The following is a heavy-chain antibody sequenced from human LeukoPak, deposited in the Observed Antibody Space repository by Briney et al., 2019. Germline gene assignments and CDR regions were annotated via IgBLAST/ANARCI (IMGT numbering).Heavy chain of an antibody. CDR3: ARGANTWYFDL. CDR2: INPSGGST. J-gene: IGHJ2*01. D-gene: IGHD2/OR15-2a*01. Sequence: GASVKVSCTASGYTFTSYYIYWVRQAPGQGLEWMGIINPSGGSTTYTQKFQGRVTMTRDTSTSTVYMELSSLRYEDAAVYYCARGANTWYFDLWGRGTLVTVSS. V-gene: IGHV1-46*01. CDR1: GYTFTSYY.